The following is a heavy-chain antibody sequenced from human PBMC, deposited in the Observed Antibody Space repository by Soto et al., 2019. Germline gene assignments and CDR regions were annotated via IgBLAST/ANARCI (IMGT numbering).Heavy chain of an antibody. CDR3: ATVYRVFGVAYYYYYYGMDV. CDR1: GYTLTELS. V-gene: IGHV1-24*01. CDR2: FDPEDGET. J-gene: IGHJ6*02. D-gene: IGHD3-3*01. Sequence: ASVKVSCKVSGYTLTELSMHWVRQAPGKGLEWMGGFDPEDGETIYAQKFQGRVTMTEDTSTDTAYMELGSLRSEDTAVYYCATVYRVFGVAYYYYYYGMDVWGQGTTVTVSS.